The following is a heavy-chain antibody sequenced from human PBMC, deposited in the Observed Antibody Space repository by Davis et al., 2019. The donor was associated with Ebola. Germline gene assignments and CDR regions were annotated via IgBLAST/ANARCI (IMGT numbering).Heavy chain of an antibody. CDR2: ISYDGSNK. CDR1: GFTFSSNS. V-gene: IGHV3-30-3*01. J-gene: IGHJ4*02. CDR3: ARGAGEQWVQYYFDY. Sequence: GESLKISCVVSGFTFSSNSMHWVRQAPGKGLEWVALISYDGSNKYYADSVKGRFTISRDNSKSTLYLQMNSLRPEDTAVYYCARGAGEQWVQYYFDYWGQGTLVTVSS. D-gene: IGHD1-26*01.